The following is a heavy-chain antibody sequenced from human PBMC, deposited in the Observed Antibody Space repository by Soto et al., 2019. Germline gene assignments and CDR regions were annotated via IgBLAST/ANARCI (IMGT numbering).Heavy chain of an antibody. CDR2: ISSSSSVI. D-gene: IGHD7-27*01. V-gene: IGHV3-48*01. CDR3: ARDLSWGSNWYYDMDV. Sequence: EVQLVESGGGLVQHGGSLRLSCATSGFILSDCAMNWVRQAPGKGLEWVSYISSSSSVIDYADSVKGRFTVSRDNARNSLYLQMNSLIAEDTAVYYCARDLSWGSNWYYDMDVWGKGTTVTVSS. CDR1: GFILSDCA. J-gene: IGHJ6*03.